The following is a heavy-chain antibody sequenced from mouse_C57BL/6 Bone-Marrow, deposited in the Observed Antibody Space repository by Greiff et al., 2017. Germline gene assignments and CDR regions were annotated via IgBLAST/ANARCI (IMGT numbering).Heavy chain of an antibody. CDR2: INPNNGGT. D-gene: IGHD2-5*01. CDR1: GYTFTDYN. J-gene: IGHJ4*01. V-gene: IGHV1-18*01. Sequence: VQLQQSGPELVKPGASVKIPCKASGYTFTDYNMDWVKQSHGQSLEWIGDINPNNGGTIYNQKFKGKATLTVDKSSSTAYMELRSLTSEDTAVYYCARYSNSLYAMDYWGQGTSVTVSS. CDR3: ARYSNSLYAMDY.